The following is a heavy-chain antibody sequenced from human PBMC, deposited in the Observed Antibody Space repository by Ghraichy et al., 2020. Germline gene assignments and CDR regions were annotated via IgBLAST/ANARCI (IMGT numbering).Heavy chain of an antibody. CDR3: ARKEAEYSSNWYDYMDV. D-gene: IGHD6-6*01. CDR1: GAPFSSYP. V-gene: IGHV1-69*13. Sequence: SVKVSCKTSGAPFSSYPIIWVRHAPGQGLEWMGGIIPIFATAHYAQKFQGRVTITADESTSTAYMELSSLRSEDTAAYYCARKEAEYSSNWYDYMDVWGKGTTVTVSS. CDR2: IIPIFATA. J-gene: IGHJ6*03.